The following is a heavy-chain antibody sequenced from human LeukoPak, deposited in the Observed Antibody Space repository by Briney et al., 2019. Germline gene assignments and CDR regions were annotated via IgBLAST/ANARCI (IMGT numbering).Heavy chain of an antibody. CDR2: VYHSGST. CDR1: GGSISTSNW. V-gene: IGHV4-4*02. CDR3: ARRYYGSGTNYFDY. Sequence: RSSETLSLTCTVSGGSISTSNWWSWVRQPPGQGLEWIGEVYHSGSTTYNSSLKSRLTMSIDKSKNHFSLNLSSVTAADTAVYYCARRYYGSGTNYFDYWGQGTLVTVSS. D-gene: IGHD3-10*01. J-gene: IGHJ4*02.